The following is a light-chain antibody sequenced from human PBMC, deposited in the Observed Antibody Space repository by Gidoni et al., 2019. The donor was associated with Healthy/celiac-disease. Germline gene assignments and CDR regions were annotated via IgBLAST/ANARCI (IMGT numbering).Light chain of an antibody. V-gene: IGKV2-28*01. Sequence: IVMTQSPLSLTVTPGEPAHISCRSSQSLLHSNGYNCLDWYLQTPGQSPQLRIYLGSNRASGVPDRFSDSGSGTDFTLKISRVEAEDVGVYYCMQALQTPFTCGQGTRLKIK. CDR2: LGS. CDR3: MQALQTPFT. CDR1: QSLLHSNGYNC. J-gene: IGKJ5*01.